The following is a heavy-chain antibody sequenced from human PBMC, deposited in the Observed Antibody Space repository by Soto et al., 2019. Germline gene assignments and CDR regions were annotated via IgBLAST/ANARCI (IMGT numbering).Heavy chain of an antibody. J-gene: IGHJ6*02. Sequence: ASVNVSCKPSGYTFTSYSMHWGRQAPGQRLEWMGWINAGNGNTKYSQKFQGRVTITRDTSASTAYMELSSLRSEDTAVYYCARLYYDILTGPGGMDVWGQGTTVTVSS. CDR1: GYTFTSYS. CDR2: INAGNGNT. V-gene: IGHV1-3*01. D-gene: IGHD3-9*01. CDR3: ARLYYDILTGPGGMDV.